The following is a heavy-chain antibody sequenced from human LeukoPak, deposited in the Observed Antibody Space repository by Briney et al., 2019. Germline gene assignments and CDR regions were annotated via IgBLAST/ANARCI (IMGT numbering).Heavy chain of an antibody. CDR3: ARDRGLRDYYDSSGHNWFDP. CDR2: IIPIFGTA. CDR1: GGTFSGYA. Sequence: GASVKVSCKASGGTFSGYAISWVRQAPGQGLEWMGGIIPIFGTANYAQKFQGRVTITTDESTSTAYMELSSLRSEDTAVYYCARDRGLRDYYDSSGHNWFDPWGQGTLVTVSS. V-gene: IGHV1-69*05. D-gene: IGHD3-22*01. J-gene: IGHJ5*02.